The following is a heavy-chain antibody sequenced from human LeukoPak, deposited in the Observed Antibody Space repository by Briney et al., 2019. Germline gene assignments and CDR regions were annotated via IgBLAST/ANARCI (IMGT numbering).Heavy chain of an antibody. D-gene: IGHD3-22*01. CDR1: VFTFSSYS. CDR3: ARDINYYDSSGPTT. CDR2: ISSSSSYI. Sequence: PGGSLRLSCAASVFTFSSYSMNWVRQAPGKGLEGVSSISSSSSYIYYADSVKGRFTISRDNAKNSLYLQMNSLRAEDTAVYYCARDINYYDSSGPTTWGQGTLVTVSS. J-gene: IGHJ5*02. V-gene: IGHV3-21*01.